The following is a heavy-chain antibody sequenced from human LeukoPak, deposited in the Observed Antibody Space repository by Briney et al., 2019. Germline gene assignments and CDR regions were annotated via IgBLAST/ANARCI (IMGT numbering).Heavy chain of an antibody. D-gene: IGHD6-13*01. J-gene: IGHJ6*02. CDR1: GGTFSSYA. CDR3: ARDLAAAAYHYGMDV. V-gene: IGHV1-69*13. CDR2: SIPIFGTA. Sequence: ASVKVSCKASGGTFSSYAISWVRQAPGQGLEWMGGSIPIFGTANYAQKFQGRVTITADESTSTAYMELSSLRSEDTAVYYCARDLAAAAYHYGMDVWGQGTTVTVSS.